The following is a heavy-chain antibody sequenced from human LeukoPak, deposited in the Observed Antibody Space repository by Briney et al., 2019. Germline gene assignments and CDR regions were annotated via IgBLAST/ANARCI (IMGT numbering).Heavy chain of an antibody. D-gene: IGHD6-19*01. V-gene: IGHV3-21*01. J-gene: IGHJ4*02. CDR1: AFTFSSYT. CDR3: ARTYSSGWYYFDY. Sequence: GGSLRLSCAASAFTFSSYTMNWVRQAPGKGLEWVSSISSSGSYIYYADSVKGRFTISRDNAKNSLYLQMNSLRAEDTAVYYCARTYSSGWYYFDYWGQGTLVTVSS. CDR2: ISSSGSYI.